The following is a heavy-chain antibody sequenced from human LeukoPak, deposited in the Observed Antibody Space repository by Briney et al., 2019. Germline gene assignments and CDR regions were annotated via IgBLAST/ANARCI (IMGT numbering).Heavy chain of an antibody. V-gene: IGHV4-34*01. J-gene: IGHJ4*02. CDR3: AREDSSGSLGGY. CDR1: GGSFSGYY. D-gene: IGHD6-19*01. CDR2: INHSGST. Sequence: PSETLSLTCAVYGGSFSGYYWSWIRQPPGKGLEWIGEINHSGSTNYNPSLKSRVTISIDTSKNQFSLKLTSVTVADTAVYYCAREDSSGSLGGYWGQGILVTVSS.